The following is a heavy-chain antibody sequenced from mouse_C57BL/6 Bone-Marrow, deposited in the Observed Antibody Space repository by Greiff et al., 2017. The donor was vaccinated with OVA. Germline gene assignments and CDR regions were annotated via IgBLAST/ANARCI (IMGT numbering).Heavy chain of an antibody. J-gene: IGHJ1*03. CDR1: GYTFTSYW. CDR2: IYPGSGST. D-gene: IGHD1-1*01. V-gene: IGHV1-55*01. Sequence: QVQLQQPGAELVKPGASVKMSCKASGYTFTSYWITWVKQRPGQGLEWIGDIYPGSGSTNYNEKFKSKATLTVDTSSSTAYMQLSSLTSEDSAVYYCARVITTVVEGYFDVWGTGTTVTVSS. CDR3: ARVITTVVEGYFDV.